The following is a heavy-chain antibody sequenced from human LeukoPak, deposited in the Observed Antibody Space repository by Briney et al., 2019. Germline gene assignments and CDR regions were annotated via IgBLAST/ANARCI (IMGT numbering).Heavy chain of an antibody. Sequence: PGGSLRLSYAASGFTFSNYEMHWVRQAPGKGLEWVSYISSSGSDIYYADSVKGRFTISRDNAKNSLYLHMNSLRAEETAVYYCARDYGGSSPFDYWGQGTLVTVSS. V-gene: IGHV3-48*03. CDR1: GFTFSNYE. CDR2: ISSSGSDI. J-gene: IGHJ4*02. CDR3: ARDYGGSSPFDY. D-gene: IGHD4-23*01.